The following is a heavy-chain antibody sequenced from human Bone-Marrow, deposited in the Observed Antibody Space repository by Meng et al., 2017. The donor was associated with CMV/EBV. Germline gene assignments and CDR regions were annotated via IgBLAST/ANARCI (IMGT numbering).Heavy chain of an antibody. CDR3: ARCGLEVVPAYNWFDP. CDR1: GGTFTDYA. CDR2: ISVYNGNT. Sequence: ASVKVSCKASGGTFTDYAIIWVRQTPGRGLEWMGWISVYNGNTNYVQSLQGRVTMTTDTSTSTAYMELRSLRSDDTAVYYCARCGLEVVPAYNWFDPWGQGTLVTVSS. D-gene: IGHD2-2*01. J-gene: IGHJ5*02. V-gene: IGHV1-18*01.